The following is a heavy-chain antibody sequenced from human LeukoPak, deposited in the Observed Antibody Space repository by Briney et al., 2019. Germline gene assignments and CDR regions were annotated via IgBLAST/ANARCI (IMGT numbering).Heavy chain of an antibody. J-gene: IGHJ4*02. CDR2: IDGSGGST. Sequence: GGSLRLSCTASGFTFNSYAMSWFRQAPGRGLEWVSAIDGSGGSTYYADSVKGRFAISRDNSRNTLYLQMNSLRAEDTAIYYCAKDRRLPWDYFDSWGQGTLVTVSS. V-gene: IGHV3-23*01. CDR1: GFTFNSYA. CDR3: AKDRRLPWDYFDS. D-gene: IGHD5-12*01.